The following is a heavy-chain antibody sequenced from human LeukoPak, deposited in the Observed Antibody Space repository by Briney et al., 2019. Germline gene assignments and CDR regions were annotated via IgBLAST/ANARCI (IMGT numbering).Heavy chain of an antibody. CDR2: ISSSSSTI. Sequence: GGSLRLSCAASGFTFSDYYMSWIRQAPGKGLEWVSYISSSSSTIYYADSVKGRFTISRDNAKNSLYLQMNSLRAEDTAVYYCARVMVRGVMNYYYGMDVWGQGTTVTVSS. V-gene: IGHV3-11*04. J-gene: IGHJ6*02. CDR1: GFTFSDYY. D-gene: IGHD3-10*01. CDR3: ARVMVRGVMNYYYGMDV.